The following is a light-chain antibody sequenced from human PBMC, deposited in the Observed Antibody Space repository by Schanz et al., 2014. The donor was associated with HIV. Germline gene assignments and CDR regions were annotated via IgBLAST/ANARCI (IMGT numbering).Light chain of an antibody. CDR3: SSYTSSSTWV. CDR2: EGS. Sequence: QSALTQPASVSGSPGQSITISCTGTSSDVGSYNLVSWYQQHPGKAPKLMIYEGSTRPSGVSNRFSGSKSGNTASLTVSGLQAEDEADYYCSSYTSSSTWVFGGGTQLTVL. CDR1: SSDVGSYNL. V-gene: IGLV2-14*02. J-gene: IGLJ3*02.